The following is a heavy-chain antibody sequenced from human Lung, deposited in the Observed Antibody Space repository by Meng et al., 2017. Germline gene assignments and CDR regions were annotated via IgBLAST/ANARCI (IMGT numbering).Heavy chain of an antibody. CDR1: GFTFSNYW. D-gene: IGHD2-15*01. Sequence: GESLKISCKGSGFTFSNYWIGWVRQMPGKGLEWMGIIHPGDSDVKYSPSFQGQVTCSADRSISTAFLQWSSLKASDTAMYYCAKLRYCSGATCDTPSDYWGQGTLVTVSS. V-gene: IGHV5-51*01. CDR2: IHPGDSDV. J-gene: IGHJ4*02. CDR3: AKLRYCSGATCDTPSDY.